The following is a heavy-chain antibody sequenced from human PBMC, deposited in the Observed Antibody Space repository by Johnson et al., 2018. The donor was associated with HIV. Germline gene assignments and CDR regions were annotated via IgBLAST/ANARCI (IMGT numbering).Heavy chain of an antibody. CDR1: GFTFSSYW. Sequence: VQLVESGGGLIQPGGSLRVSCAPSGFTFSSYWMHWVRQAPGKGLVWVSRINSDGSSTSYADSVKGRFTLSRDNAKNTLYLQMNSLRAEDTAVYYCARNVLLWFGESADAFDIWGQGTMVTVSS. CDR3: ARNVLLWFGESADAFDI. J-gene: IGHJ3*02. D-gene: IGHD3-10*01. CDR2: INSDGSST. V-gene: IGHV3-74*02.